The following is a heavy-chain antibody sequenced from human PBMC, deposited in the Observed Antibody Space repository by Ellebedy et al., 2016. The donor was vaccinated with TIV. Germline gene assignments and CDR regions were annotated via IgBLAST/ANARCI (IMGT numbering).Heavy chain of an antibody. D-gene: IGHD5-18*01. CDR3: AKGGYSYGYDAFDI. Sequence: GGSLRLSCAASGFTFSSYAMHWVRQAPGKGLEWVAVISYDGSNKYYADSVKGRFTISRDNSKNTLYLQMNSLRAEDTAVYYCAKGGYSYGYDAFDIWGQGTMVTVSS. V-gene: IGHV3-30-3*01. CDR1: GFTFSSYA. J-gene: IGHJ3*02. CDR2: ISYDGSNK.